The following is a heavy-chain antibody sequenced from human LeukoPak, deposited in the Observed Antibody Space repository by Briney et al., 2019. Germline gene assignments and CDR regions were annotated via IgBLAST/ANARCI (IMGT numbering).Heavy chain of an antibody. CDR1: GFTFGIYS. V-gene: IGHV3-48*02. CDR3: ARAKYAPQGDY. D-gene: IGHD2-2*01. CDR2: ISSTSSTI. Sequence: PGGSLRLSCTASGFTFGIYSMHWVRQAPGKGLEWVSYISSTSSTIYYTDSVKGRFTVSRDNAKQSLYLQMNSLGDEDTAVYYCARAKYAPQGDYWGQGTLVTVSS. J-gene: IGHJ4*02.